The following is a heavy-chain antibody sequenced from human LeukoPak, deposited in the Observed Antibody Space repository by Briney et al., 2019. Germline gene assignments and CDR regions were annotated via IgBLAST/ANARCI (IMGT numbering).Heavy chain of an antibody. CDR3: ARVPLGYCSSTSCPYYYYYGMDV. V-gene: IGHV4-59*01. D-gene: IGHD2-2*01. J-gene: IGHJ6*04. CDR2: IYYSGST. CDR1: DGSISSYY. Sequence: SETLSLTCTVSDGSISSYYWSWIRQPPGKGLEWIGYIYYSGSTNYNPSLKSRVTTSVDTSKNQFSLKLSSVTAADTAVYYCARVPLGYCSSTSCPYYYYYGMDVWGKGTTVTVSS.